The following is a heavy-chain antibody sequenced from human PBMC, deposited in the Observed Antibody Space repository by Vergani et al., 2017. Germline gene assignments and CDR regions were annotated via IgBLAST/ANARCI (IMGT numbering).Heavy chain of an antibody. Sequence: QVQLVQSGAEVKKPGSSVKVSCKASGGTFSSYAISWVRQAPGQGLEWMGGIIPIFGTANYAQKFQGRVTITADESTSTAYMELSSLRSEDTAVYYCARAVRDCSGGSCGNAFDIWGLGTMVTVSS. CDR2: IIPIFGTA. V-gene: IGHV1-69*01. CDR1: GGTFSSYA. J-gene: IGHJ3*02. CDR3: ARAVRDCSGGSCGNAFDI. D-gene: IGHD2-15*01.